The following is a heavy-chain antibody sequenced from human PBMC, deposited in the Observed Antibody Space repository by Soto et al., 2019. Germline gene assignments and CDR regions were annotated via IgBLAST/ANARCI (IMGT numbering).Heavy chain of an antibody. CDR1: GFTFSSYS. V-gene: IGHV3-48*01. Sequence: PGGSLRLSCAASGFTFSSYSMNWVRQAPGKGLEWVSYISSSSSTIYYADSVKGRFTISRDNAKNSLYLQMNSLRAEDTAVYYCARDLGAWYYYGSGSPFDYWGQGTLVTVSS. J-gene: IGHJ4*02. D-gene: IGHD3-10*01. CDR2: ISSSSSTI. CDR3: ARDLGAWYYYGSGSPFDY.